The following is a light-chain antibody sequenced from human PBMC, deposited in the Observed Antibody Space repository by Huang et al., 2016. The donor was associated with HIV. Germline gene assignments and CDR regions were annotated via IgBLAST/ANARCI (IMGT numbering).Light chain of an antibody. J-gene: IGKJ4*01. V-gene: IGKV3-11*01. CDR1: QSVHSY. Sequence: EIVLTQYPATLSLSPGEIATLSCRSSQSVHSYLAWYQQKPGQAPRLLIYEASNRATGIPARFSGSGSGTDFTLTISNLQSEDFAVYYCQQRSAWPLTFGGGTKVEI. CDR3: QQRSAWPLT. CDR2: EAS.